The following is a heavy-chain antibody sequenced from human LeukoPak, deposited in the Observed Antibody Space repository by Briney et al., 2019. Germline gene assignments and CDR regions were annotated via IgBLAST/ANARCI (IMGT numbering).Heavy chain of an antibody. Sequence: GASVKVSCKASGYTFTSYYMHWVRQAPGQGREWMGVINPSGGSTSYAQKFKGRVTMTRDTSTTTVYIQLRGLRSEHTAVYYCAREPSEVPRGGSHPQITMVRGVMTLSAFDIWGQGTMVTVSS. CDR1: GYTFTSYY. D-gene: IGHD3-10*01. CDR3: AREPSEVPRGGSHPQITMVRGVMTLSAFDI. CDR2: INPSGGST. J-gene: IGHJ3*02. V-gene: IGHV1-46*01.